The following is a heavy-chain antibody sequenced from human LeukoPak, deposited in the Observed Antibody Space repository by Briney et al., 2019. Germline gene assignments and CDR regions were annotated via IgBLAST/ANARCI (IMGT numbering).Heavy chain of an antibody. CDR2: IYTSRST. CDR1: GGSISSGSYY. D-gene: IGHD3-9*01. J-gene: IGHJ5*02. CDR3: ARGTRYFDWSHNWFDP. Sequence: SQTLSLTCTVSGGSISSGSYYWSWIRQPAGKGLEWIGRIYTSRSTNYNPSLKSRVTISVDTSKNQFSLKLSSVTAADTAVYYCARGTRYFDWSHNWFDPWGQGTLVTVSS. V-gene: IGHV4-61*02.